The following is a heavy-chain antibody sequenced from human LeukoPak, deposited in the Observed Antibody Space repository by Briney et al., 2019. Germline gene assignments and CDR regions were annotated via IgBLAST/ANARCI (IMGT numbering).Heavy chain of an antibody. D-gene: IGHD2-2*01. CDR1: GYTFTSYD. V-gene: IGHV1-8*03. Sequence: ASVKVSCKASGYTFTSYDINWVRQATGQGLEWLGWMNPNSGNTGCAQKFQGRVTITRNTSISTAYMELSSLRSEDTAVYYCARGRACSSTSCYLGLGADYYYMDVWGKGTTVTVSS. CDR2: MNPNSGNT. CDR3: ARGRACSSTSCYLGLGADYYYMDV. J-gene: IGHJ6*03.